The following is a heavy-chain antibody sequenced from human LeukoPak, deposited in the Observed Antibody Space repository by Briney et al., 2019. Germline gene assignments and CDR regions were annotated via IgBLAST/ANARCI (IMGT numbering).Heavy chain of an antibody. CDR1: GYTFTGYY. Sequence: ASVKVSCKASGYTFTGYYMHWVRQAPGQGLEWMGRTNPNSGGTNYAQKFQGRVTMTRNTSISTAYMELSSLRSEDTAVYYCARGTLDCSSTSCFGYWGQGTLVTVSS. CDR3: ARGTLDCSSTSCFGY. D-gene: IGHD2-2*01. J-gene: IGHJ4*02. CDR2: TNPNSGGT. V-gene: IGHV1-2*06.